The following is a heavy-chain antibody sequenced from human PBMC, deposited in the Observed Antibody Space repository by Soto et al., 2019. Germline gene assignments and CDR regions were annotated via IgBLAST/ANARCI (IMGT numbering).Heavy chain of an antibody. V-gene: IGHV5-51*01. CDR1: GFTFTNYW. CDR2: IYPGDSET. Sequence: GESLKISCRGSGFTFTNYWIAWVRQMPGKGLEWMGIIYPGDSETSYSPSFQGQVTISADKSISTAYLQWSSLKASDTAMYYCATGGHYGSGTRTCLRYGMDVWGQGTTVTVSS. D-gene: IGHD3-10*01. CDR3: ATGGHYGSGTRTCLRYGMDV. J-gene: IGHJ6*02.